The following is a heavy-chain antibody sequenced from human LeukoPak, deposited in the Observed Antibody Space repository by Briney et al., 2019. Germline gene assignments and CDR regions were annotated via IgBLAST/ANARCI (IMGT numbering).Heavy chain of an antibody. Sequence: GASVKVSCKASGYTFTGYYMHWVRQAPGQGLEWMGWINPNSGGTNYAQKFQGRVTKTRDTSISTAYMELSRLRSDDTAVYYCARDPLGYCSGGSCYFWFDPWGQGTLVTVSS. D-gene: IGHD2-15*01. CDR2: INPNSGGT. CDR1: GYTFTGYY. V-gene: IGHV1-2*02. J-gene: IGHJ5*02. CDR3: ARDPLGYCSGGSCYFWFDP.